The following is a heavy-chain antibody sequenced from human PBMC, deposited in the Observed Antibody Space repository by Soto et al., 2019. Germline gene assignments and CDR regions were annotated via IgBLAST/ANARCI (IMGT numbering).Heavy chain of an antibody. CDR2: IYYSGST. J-gene: IGHJ5*02. CDR1: GGSISSSSYY. Sequence: SETLSLTCTVSGGSISSSSYYWGWIRQPPGKGLEWIGSIYYSGSTYYNPSLKSRVTISVDTSKNQFSLKLSSVTAADTAVYYCARDMYSSSSWFDPWGQGTLVTVSS. D-gene: IGHD6-6*01. V-gene: IGHV4-39*07. CDR3: ARDMYSSSSWFDP.